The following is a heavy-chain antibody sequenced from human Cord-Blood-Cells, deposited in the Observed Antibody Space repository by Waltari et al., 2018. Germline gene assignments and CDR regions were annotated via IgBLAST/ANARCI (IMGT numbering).Heavy chain of an antibody. V-gene: IGHV1-2*02. CDR1: GYTFTGYY. Sequence: QVQLVQSGAEVKKPGASVKVSCKASGYTFTGYYMHWVRQAPGQGLEWMGWINPNRGGTNYAKKFQGRGTMTRDTSISTAYMELSRLRSDDTAVYYCARVRTVRTGTLDYWGQGTLVTVSS. J-gene: IGHJ4*02. CDR3: ARVRTVRTGTLDY. D-gene: IGHD1-7*01. CDR2: INPNRGGT.